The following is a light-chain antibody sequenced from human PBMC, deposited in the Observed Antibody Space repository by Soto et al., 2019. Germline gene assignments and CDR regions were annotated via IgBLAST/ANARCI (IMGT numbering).Light chain of an antibody. CDR1: SSDVGAYNY. CDR2: DVS. J-gene: IGLJ1*01. Sequence: QSVLTQPASVSGSPGQSITISCTGTSSDVGAYNYDSWYQQYPGEAPKVIIYDVSHRPAGVSNRFSGSKSGNTASLTISGLQTQDEADYYCSSYPSATTYVFGTG. CDR3: SSYPSATTYV. V-gene: IGLV2-14*01.